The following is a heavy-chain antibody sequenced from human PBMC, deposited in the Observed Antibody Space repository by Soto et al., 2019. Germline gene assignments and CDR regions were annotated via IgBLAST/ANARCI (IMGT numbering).Heavy chain of an antibody. J-gene: IGHJ4*02. CDR3: TRDTTGPDDH. Sequence: GGSLRLSCAASGFTFSSYAMSWVRQVPGKGLEWVSRISPDGSTTNYADSVKGRFTVSRDNAKNTVYLHMNSLRAEDTAVYYCTRDTTGPDDHWGQGTLVTVSS. CDR1: GFTFSSYA. D-gene: IGHD1-1*01. CDR2: ISPDGSTT. V-gene: IGHV3-23*01.